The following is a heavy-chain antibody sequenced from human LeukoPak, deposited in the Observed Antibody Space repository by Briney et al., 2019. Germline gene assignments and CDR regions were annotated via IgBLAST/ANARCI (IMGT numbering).Heavy chain of an antibody. CDR3: AKDYGPDNIRWFDP. J-gene: IGHJ5*02. CDR1: GFTFSSYG. CDR2: ISYDGSNK. V-gene: IGHV3-30*18. Sequence: GGSLRLSCAASGFTFSSYGMHWVRQAPGKGLEWVAVISYDGSNKYYADSVKGRFTISRDNSKNTLYLQMNSLRAEDTAVYYCAKDYGPDNIRWFDPWGQGTLVTVSS. D-gene: IGHD2/OR15-2a*01.